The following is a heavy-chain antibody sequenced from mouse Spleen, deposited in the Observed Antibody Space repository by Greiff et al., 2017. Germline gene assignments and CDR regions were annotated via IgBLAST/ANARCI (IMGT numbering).Heavy chain of an antibody. J-gene: IGHJ3*01. Sequence: EVQLVESGGGLVKPGGSLKLSCAASGFAFSSYDMSWVRQTPEKRLEWVAYISSGGGSTYYPDTVKGRFTISRDNAKNTLYLQMSSLKSEDTAMYYCARQWIYDGYPSWFAYWGQGTLVTVSA. CDR3: ARQWIYDGYPSWFAY. CDR2: ISSGGGST. V-gene: IGHV5-12-1*01. CDR1: GFAFSSYD. D-gene: IGHD2-3*01.